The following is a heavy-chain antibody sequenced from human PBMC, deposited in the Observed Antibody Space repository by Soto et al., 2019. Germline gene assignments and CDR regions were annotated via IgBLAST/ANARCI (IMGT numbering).Heavy chain of an antibody. CDR3: ARDLSKGGSGYYSVPNWFDP. V-gene: IGHV1-69*13. J-gene: IGHJ5*02. D-gene: IGHD3-22*01. Sequence: ASVKVSCKASGGTFSSYAISWLRQAPGQGLEWMGGIIPIFGTANYAQKFQGRVTITADESTSTAYMELSSLRSEDTAVYYCARDLSKGGSGYYSVPNWFDPWGQGTLVTVSS. CDR2: IIPIFGTA. CDR1: GGTFSSYA.